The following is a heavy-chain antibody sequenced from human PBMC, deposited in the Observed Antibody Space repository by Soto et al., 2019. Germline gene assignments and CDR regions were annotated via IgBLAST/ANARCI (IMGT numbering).Heavy chain of an antibody. V-gene: IGHV4-31*03. J-gene: IGHJ4*02. CDR2: IYYNGSP. CDR3: ARDVRGYSGYDPPDY. CDR1: GGSIISGGYY. Sequence: QVHLQESGPGLVKPSQTLSLTCTVSGGSIISGGYYWSWIRQHPGEGLEWIGYIYYNGSPYYNPSLKSRVTISLDTSKNQFSMNLRSETAADTAAYYCARDVRGYSGYDPPDYWGQGTLVTVSS. D-gene: IGHD5-12*01.